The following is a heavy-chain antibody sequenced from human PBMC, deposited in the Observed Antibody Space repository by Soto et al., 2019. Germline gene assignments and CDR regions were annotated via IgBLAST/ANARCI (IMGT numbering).Heavy chain of an antibody. CDR1: GFTFSSYG. Sequence: QTGGSLRLSCAASGFTFSSYGMHWVRQAPGKGLEWVAVISYDGSNKYYADSVKGRFTISRDNSKNTLYLQMNSLRAEDTAVYYCASQDSSGYYSFAGIFDYWGQGTLVTVSS. CDR3: ASQDSSGYYSFAGIFDY. CDR2: ISYDGSNK. V-gene: IGHV3-30*03. D-gene: IGHD3-22*01. J-gene: IGHJ4*02.